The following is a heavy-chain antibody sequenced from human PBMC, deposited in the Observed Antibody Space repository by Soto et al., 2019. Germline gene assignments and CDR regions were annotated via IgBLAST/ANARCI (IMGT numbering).Heavy chain of an antibody. V-gene: IGHV3-33*01. D-gene: IGHD2-15*01. CDR2: IRFDGSNI. J-gene: IGHJ4*02. Sequence: QVLLVESGGGVVQPGRSLRLSCAASGSIFRGYGMHWVRQAPGKGLEWVAVIRFDGSNINYADFVMGRFTISRDNSKNTLYLEMNSLRVEHTAVYYCASDGVGATASWGYLDYWGQGTLVTVSS. CDR3: ASDGVGATASWGYLDY. CDR1: GSIFRGYG.